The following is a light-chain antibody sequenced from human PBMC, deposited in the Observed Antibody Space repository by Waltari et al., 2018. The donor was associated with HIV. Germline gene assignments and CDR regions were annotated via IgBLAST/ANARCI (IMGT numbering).Light chain of an antibody. CDR3: QQYGTSSWT. CDR2: CAS. V-gene: IGKV3-20*01. Sequence: EIVLTQSPGTLSLSPGERATLSCRASQSVSSSYLAWYQQKPGRAPRLLIYCASSRATGIPDRFSGSGSGTDFTLTISRLEPEDFAVYYCQQYGTSSWTFGQGTKVEIK. J-gene: IGKJ1*01. CDR1: QSVSSSY.